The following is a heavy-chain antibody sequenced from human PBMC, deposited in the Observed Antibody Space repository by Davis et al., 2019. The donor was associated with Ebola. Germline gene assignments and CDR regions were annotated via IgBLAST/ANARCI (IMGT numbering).Heavy chain of an antibody. CDR1: GFDSSNYA. CDR3: AKNVYSGTYSAVDY. J-gene: IGHJ4*02. V-gene: IGHV3-23*01. Sequence: PGGSLRLSCAVSGFDSSNYAMTWVRQAPGRGLEWVSGISDRGGHTHSADSVKGRFTISRDNSQSTLYLQMNSLRVEDTAVYYCAKNVYSGTYSAVDYWGQGTLVTVSS. CDR2: ISDRGGHT. D-gene: IGHD1-26*01.